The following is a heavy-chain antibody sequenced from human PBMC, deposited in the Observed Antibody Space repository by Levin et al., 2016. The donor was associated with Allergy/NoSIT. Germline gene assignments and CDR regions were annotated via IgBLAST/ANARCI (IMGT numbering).Heavy chain of an antibody. CDR3: ASGYQHEAVAGRDV. D-gene: IGHD6-19*01. Sequence: WVRQAPGQGLEWMGGIIPIFGTANYAQKFQGRVTITADESTSTAYMELSSLRSEDTAVYYCASGYQHEAVAGRDVWGQGTTVTVSS. CDR2: IIPIFGTA. V-gene: IGHV1-69*01. J-gene: IGHJ6*02.